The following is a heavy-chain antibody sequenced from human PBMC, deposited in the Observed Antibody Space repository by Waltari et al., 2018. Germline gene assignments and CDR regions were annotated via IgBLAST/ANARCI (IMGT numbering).Heavy chain of an antibody. Sequence: EVQLLESGGGLVQPGGSLRLSCTVSGFTFKRHVMSWVRQAPGEGRGVVAGISDSGINTYYADSVQGRFTISRDNSKNTLSLQMNSLTAEDTAVYYCAGGEPWPKHYYFYHLDVWGQGTTVTVSS. CDR2: ISDSGINT. V-gene: IGHV3-23*01. CDR1: GFTFKRHV. CDR3: AGGEPWPKHYYFYHLDV. D-gene: IGHD3-16*01. J-gene: IGHJ6*02.